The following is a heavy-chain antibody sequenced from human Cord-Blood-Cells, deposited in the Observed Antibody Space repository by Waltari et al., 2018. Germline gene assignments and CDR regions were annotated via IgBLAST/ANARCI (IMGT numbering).Heavy chain of an antibody. CDR3: ARDGYCSSTSCRYYFDY. D-gene: IGHD2-2*01. J-gene: IGHJ4*02. V-gene: IGHV1-2*02. Sequence: QLQLVQSGAEVKKPGASVKVYCKASGYTFTGYYMHWVREAPGPGLEGMGWINPNSGGTNYARKFQGRVPMTRDTSISTAYMERSRLRSDDTAVYYCARDGYCSSTSCRYYFDYWGQGTLVTVSS. CDR2: INPNSGGT. CDR1: GYTFTGYY.